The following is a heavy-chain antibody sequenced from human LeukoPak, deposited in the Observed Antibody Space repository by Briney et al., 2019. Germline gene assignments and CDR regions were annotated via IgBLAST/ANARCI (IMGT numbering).Heavy chain of an antibody. CDR3: ARMTLYGSGTVH. D-gene: IGHD3-10*01. CDR1: GFTFSSYA. J-gene: IGHJ4*02. Sequence: QPGRSLRLSCAASGFTFSSYAMHWVRQAPGKGLEYVSGISSNGGSTWYAGSVKGRFTISRDNSKNTVNLQLGSLRIEDTAVYHCARMTLYGSGTVHWGQGILVTVSS. V-gene: IGHV3-64*02. CDR2: ISSNGGST.